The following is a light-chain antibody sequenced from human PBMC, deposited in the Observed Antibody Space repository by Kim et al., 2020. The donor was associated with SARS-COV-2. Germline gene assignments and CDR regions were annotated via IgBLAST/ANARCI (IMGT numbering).Light chain of an antibody. CDR3: QHYDNLLFT. V-gene: IGKV1-33*01. J-gene: IGKJ3*01. CDR2: DAS. CDR1: QDISNY. Sequence: DIQMTQSPSSLSASVGDRVTINCQASQDISNYLNWYQQKPGKAPKLLIYDASNLETGVPSRFSGSGSGADFTFTISSLQPEDIATYYCQHYDNLLFTFGPGTKVNIK.